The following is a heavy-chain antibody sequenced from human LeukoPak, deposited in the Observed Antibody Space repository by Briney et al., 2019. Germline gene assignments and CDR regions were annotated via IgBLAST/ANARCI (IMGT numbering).Heavy chain of an antibody. V-gene: IGHV4-39*07. CDR1: GGSVTSNSYY. D-gene: IGHD2-21*02. CDR3: ARGRNCGGDCYYFAY. Sequence: SETLSLTCTVSGGSVTSNSYYWGWIRQPPGKGLEWIGSIYYSGSTYYNPSLKSRVTISVDTSKNQFSLKLSSVTAADTAVYYCARGRNCGGDCYYFAYWGQGTLVTVSS. J-gene: IGHJ4*02. CDR2: IYYSGST.